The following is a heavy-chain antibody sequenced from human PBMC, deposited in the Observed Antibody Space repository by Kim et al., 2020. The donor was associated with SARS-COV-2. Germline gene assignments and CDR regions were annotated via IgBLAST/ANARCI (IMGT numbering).Heavy chain of an antibody. J-gene: IGHJ4*02. CDR3: ARDLRGESGWYLSYYFDY. D-gene: IGHD6-19*01. Sequence: KSRVTISVDTSKKQFSLKLSSVTAADTAVYYCARDLRGESGWYLSYYFDYWGQGTLVTVSS. V-gene: IGHV4-39*07.